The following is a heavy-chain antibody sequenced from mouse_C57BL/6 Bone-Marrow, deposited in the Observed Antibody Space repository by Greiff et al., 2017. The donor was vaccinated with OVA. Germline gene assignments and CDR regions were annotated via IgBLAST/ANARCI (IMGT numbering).Heavy chain of an antibody. CDR3: TLYGSSSFDY. J-gene: IGHJ2*01. Sequence: EVQLQQSGAELVRPGASVKLSCTASVFNIKDDYMHWVKQRPEQGLEWIGWIDPENGDTEYASKFQGKATITADTSSNTAYLQLSSLTSEDTAVYYCTLYGSSSFDYWGQGTTLTVSS. CDR2: IDPENGDT. D-gene: IGHD1-1*01. V-gene: IGHV14-4*01. CDR1: VFNIKDDY.